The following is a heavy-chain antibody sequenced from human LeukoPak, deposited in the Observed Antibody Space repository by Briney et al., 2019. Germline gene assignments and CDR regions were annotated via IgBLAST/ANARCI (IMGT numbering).Heavy chain of an antibody. J-gene: IGHJ1*01. CDR2: ISYDGSNK. V-gene: IGHV3-30-3*01. D-gene: IGHD6-13*01. Sequence: GGSLRLSCAASGFTFSSYAMHWVRQAPGKGLEWVAVISYDGSNKYYADSVKGRFTISRDNSKNTLYLQMNSLRAEDTAVYYCARDINGYSSSYQHWGQGTLVTVSS. CDR3: ARDINGYSSSYQH. CDR1: GFTFSSYA.